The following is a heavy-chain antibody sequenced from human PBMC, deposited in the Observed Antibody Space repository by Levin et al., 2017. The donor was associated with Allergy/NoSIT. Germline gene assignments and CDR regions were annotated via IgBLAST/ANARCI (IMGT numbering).Heavy chain of an antibody. J-gene: IGHJ4*02. V-gene: IGHV3-74*01. Sequence: LPGGSLRLSCAASGFTFSSYWMHWVRQAPGKGLVWVSRINSDGSSTSYADSVKGRFTISRDNAKNTLYLQMNSLRAEDTAVYYCARGYGDYGALQGPSFFDYWGQGTLVTVSS. CDR2: INSDGSST. CDR1: GFTFSSYW. D-gene: IGHD4-17*01. CDR3: ARGYGDYGALQGPSFFDY.